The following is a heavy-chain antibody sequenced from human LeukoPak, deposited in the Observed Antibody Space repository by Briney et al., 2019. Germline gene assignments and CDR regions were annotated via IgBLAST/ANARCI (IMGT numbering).Heavy chain of an antibody. CDR1: GFTFSSYS. D-gene: IGHD6-13*01. CDR3: ARGPLAAAGDY. V-gene: IGHV3-21*01. J-gene: IGHJ4*02. CDR2: ISSSSSYI. Sequence: GGSLRLSCAASGFTFSSYSMNWVRPAPGKGLEWVSSISSSSSYIYYAHSVKGRFTISRDNAKNSLYLQMNSLRADDTAVYYCARGPLAAAGDYWGQGTLVTVSS.